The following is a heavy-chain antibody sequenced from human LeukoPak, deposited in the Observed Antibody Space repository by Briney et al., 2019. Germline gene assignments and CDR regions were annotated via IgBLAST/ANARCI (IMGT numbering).Heavy chain of an antibody. CDR3: ARRLPYYGSGSYYNRHRENWFDP. V-gene: IGHV7-4-1*02. CDR2: INTNTGNP. D-gene: IGHD3-10*01. J-gene: IGHJ5*02. Sequence: ASVKVSCKASGYTFTSYSMNWVRQAPGQGLEWLGWINTNTGNPTYAQGFTGRFVFSLDTSVNTAYLQISSLKAEDTAVYYCARRLPYYGSGSYYNRHRENWFDPWGQGTLVTVSS. CDR1: GYTFTSYS.